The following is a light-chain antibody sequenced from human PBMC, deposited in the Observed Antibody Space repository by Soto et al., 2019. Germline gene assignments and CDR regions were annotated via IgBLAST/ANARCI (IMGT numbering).Light chain of an antibody. J-gene: IGLJ2*01. V-gene: IGLV3-21*02. CDR2: DDS. Sequence: SYELTQPPSVSVAPGQTATITCGGDRIGSKSVHWFQQRPGQAPVLVVYDDSERPSGIPERFSGSILGNKAALTITGAQADDESDYYCVLYMGSGNVVFGGGTQLTVL. CDR3: VLYMGSGNVV. CDR1: RIGSKS.